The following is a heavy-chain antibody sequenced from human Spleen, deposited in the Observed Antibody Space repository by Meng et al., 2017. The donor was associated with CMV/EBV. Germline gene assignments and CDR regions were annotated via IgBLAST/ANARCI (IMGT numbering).Heavy chain of an antibody. V-gene: IGHV3-30*04. J-gene: IGHJ4*02. Sequence: SVFTFSNFALYWVRQAPGKGLEWVAVIGYDGSNTHYADSVKGRFTISRDNSKNRIFLQMNSLRGEDTAVYYCAATSIAGTRTSFDHWGQGTLVTVSS. CDR1: VFTFSNFA. CDR2: IGYDGSNT. D-gene: IGHD1-26*01. CDR3: AATSIAGTRTSFDH.